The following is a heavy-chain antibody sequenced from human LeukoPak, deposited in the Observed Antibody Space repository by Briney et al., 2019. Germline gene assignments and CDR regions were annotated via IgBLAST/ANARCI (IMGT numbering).Heavy chain of an antibody. CDR1: AFSFSKYA. V-gene: IGHV3-30*02. J-gene: IGHJ5*02. D-gene: IGHD4-23*01. Sequence: QPAGSLRLSCAASAFSFSKYAMHRVRQAPGKGLKWGSIIRNDGNIKNYADSVKSRFTISRDNSKATLYLQMNSLRAEDTAVYYCTKGDDYGANTRLPKFNWFDPWGQGALVTVSS. CDR2: IRNDGNIK. CDR3: TKGDDYGANTRLPKFNWFDP.